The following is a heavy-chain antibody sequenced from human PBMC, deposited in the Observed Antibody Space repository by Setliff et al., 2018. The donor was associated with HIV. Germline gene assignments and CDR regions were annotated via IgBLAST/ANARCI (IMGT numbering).Heavy chain of an antibody. CDR1: GYSISSGYY. J-gene: IGHJ4*02. V-gene: IGHV4-38-2*01. CDR2: IYHSGST. Sequence: SETLSLTCAVSGYSISSGYYWGWIRQPPGKGLEWIGSIYHSGSTYYNPSLKSRVTISVDTSKNQFSLKLSSVTAGDTAVYYCARMYSGYDWSPAGARTRYFDYWGQGTLVTVSS. CDR3: ARMYSGYDWSPAGARTRYFDY. D-gene: IGHD5-12*01.